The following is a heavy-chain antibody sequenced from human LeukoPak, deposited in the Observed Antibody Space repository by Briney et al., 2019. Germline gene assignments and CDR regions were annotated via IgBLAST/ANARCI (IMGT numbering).Heavy chain of an antibody. CDR1: GFMFSSYW. Sequence: GSLRLSCAASGFMFSSYWMSWVRQAPGKGLEWVADIKEDGSEKSYVDSVKGRFTISRDNAKNSLYLQMNSLRAEDTAVYYCARDSGTTGEVKFDPWGQGTLVTVSS. CDR2: IKEDGSEK. J-gene: IGHJ5*02. D-gene: IGHD3-10*01. CDR3: ARDSGTTGEVKFDP. V-gene: IGHV3-7*01.